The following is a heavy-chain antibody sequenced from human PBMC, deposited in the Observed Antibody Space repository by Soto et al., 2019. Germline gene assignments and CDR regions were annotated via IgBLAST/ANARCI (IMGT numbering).Heavy chain of an antibody. V-gene: IGHV2-5*01. CDR3: AHGRFEILTGPFDS. Sequence: QITLKESGPTLVKPTQTLTLTCTFSGFSLSNTGMTVGWLRQPPGKALEWLALIYWHDDKRYNPSLKNRLSIAKDTSKNQVVLTLTNVGPVDTATYFCAHGRFEILTGPFDSWGQGSLVTVSS. D-gene: IGHD3-9*01. J-gene: IGHJ5*01. CDR2: IYWHDDK. CDR1: GFSLSNTGMT.